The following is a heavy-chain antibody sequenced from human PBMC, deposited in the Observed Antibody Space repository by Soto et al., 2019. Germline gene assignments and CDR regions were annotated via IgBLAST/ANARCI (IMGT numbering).Heavy chain of an antibody. Sequence: VSVQVYCQASGYTFTRYGISGVGQAPRQGLEWMGWISAYNGNTNDAQKLQGRVTMTTDTSTSTAYMELRSLRSADTAVYYCAKEGGYNWNYAAFDIWGQGTMVTVSS. D-gene: IGHD1-7*01. CDR3: AKEGGYNWNYAAFDI. CDR1: GYTFTRYG. J-gene: IGHJ3*02. CDR2: ISAYNGNT. V-gene: IGHV1-18*01.